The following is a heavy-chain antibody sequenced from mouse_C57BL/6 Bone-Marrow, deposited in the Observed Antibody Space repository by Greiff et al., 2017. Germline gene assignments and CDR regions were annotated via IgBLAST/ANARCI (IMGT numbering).Heavy chain of an antibody. Sequence: DVMLVESGGGLVKPGGSLKLSCAASGFTFSDYGMHWVRQAPEKGLEWVAYISSGSSTIYYADTVKGRFTISRDNAKNTLFLQMTSLRSEDTAMYYCARPGYYGSSLNAMDYWGQGTSVTVSS. CDR2: ISSGSSTI. CDR1: GFTFSDYG. J-gene: IGHJ4*01. CDR3: ARPGYYGSSLNAMDY. V-gene: IGHV5-17*01. D-gene: IGHD1-1*01.